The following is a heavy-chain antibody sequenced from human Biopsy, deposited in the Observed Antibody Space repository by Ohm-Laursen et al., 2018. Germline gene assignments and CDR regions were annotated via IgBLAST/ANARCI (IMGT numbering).Heavy chain of an antibody. V-gene: IGHV4-34*01. J-gene: IGHJ6*02. CDR2: INHSGRT. CDR3: VRGVDYYDPYHYYALDV. CDR1: GESFNGYY. Sequence: TLSLTCAVYGESFNGYYWSWIRQAPGKGLEWIGEINHSGRTNYNPSLKSRVTISVDTSKNQFSLKVRSVTAADTAVYYCVRGVDYYDPYHYYALDVWGQGTTVTVSS. D-gene: IGHD3-22*01.